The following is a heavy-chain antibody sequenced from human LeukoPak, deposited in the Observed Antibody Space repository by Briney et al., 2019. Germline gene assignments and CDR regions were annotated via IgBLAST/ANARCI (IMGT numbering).Heavy chain of an antibody. V-gene: IGHV3-53*01. CDR2: IYSGGST. D-gene: IGHD2-2*01. CDR3: ARRRRILGNIVVVPAAALGRYYFDY. CDR1: GFTVSSNY. J-gene: IGHJ4*02. Sequence: GGSLRLSCAASGFTVSSNYMSWVRQAPGKGLEWVSVIYSGGSTYYADSVKGRFTISRDNSKNTLYLQMNSLRAEDTAVYYCARRRRILGNIVVVPAAALGRYYFDYWGQGTLVTVSS.